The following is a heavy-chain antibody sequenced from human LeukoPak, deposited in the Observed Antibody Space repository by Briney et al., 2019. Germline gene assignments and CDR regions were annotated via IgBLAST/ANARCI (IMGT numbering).Heavy chain of an antibody. CDR1: GFTFSTSW. V-gene: IGHV3-7*03. D-gene: IGHD4-17*01. Sequence: GSLRLSCGASGFTFSTSWMIWVRQAPGKGLEWVANLNQVGGEKYYVDSVKGRFTISRDNGRNSLYLQMDSLRVEDTAVYYCVRGLYGYWGQGTLVTVSP. CDR3: VRGLYGY. J-gene: IGHJ4*02. CDR2: LNQVGGEK.